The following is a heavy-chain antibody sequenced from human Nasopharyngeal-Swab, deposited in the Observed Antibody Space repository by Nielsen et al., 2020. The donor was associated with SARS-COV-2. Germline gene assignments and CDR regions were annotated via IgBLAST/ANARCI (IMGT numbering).Heavy chain of an antibody. J-gene: IGHJ3*02. Sequence: VRQMPGKGLEWVANIKQDGSEKYYVDSVKGRFTISRDNAKNSLYLQMNSLRAEDTAVYYCARDPYSSNAFDIWGQGTMVTVSS. CDR3: ARDPYSSNAFDI. CDR2: IKQDGSEK. V-gene: IGHV3-7*01. D-gene: IGHD6-13*01.